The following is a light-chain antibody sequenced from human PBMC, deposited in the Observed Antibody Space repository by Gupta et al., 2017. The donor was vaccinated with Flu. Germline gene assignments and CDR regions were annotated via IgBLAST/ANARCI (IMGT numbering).Light chain of an antibody. Sequence: SYELTPTPTVSVAPGETAMMTCPGDALAKQYSYWYQQKPGQAPVLVIYKDSERPSGIPERFSGSSSGTTVTLTISGVQAEDEADYYCQSADSSGTYVVFGGGTKLTVL. CDR1: ALAKQY. CDR2: KDS. CDR3: QSADSSGTYVV. J-gene: IGLJ2*01. V-gene: IGLV3-25*02.